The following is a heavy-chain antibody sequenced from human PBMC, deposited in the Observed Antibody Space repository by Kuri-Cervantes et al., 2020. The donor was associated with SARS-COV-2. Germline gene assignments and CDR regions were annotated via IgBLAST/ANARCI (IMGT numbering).Heavy chain of an antibody. CDR1: GFTFSDYY. Sequence: GESLKISCAASGFTFSDYYMSWIRQAPGKGLEWVSYISSSSSYTNYADSVKGRFTISRDNAKNSLYLQMNSLRAEDTAVYYCARDGDWNYYYYGMDVWGQGTTVTVYS. CDR2: ISSSSSYT. CDR3: ARDGDWNYYYYGMDV. V-gene: IGHV3-11*06. D-gene: IGHD3/OR15-3a*01. J-gene: IGHJ6*02.